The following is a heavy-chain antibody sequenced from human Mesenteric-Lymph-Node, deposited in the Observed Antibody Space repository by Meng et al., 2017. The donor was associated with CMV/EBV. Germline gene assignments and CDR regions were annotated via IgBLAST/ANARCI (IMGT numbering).Heavy chain of an antibody. CDR3: AHSSGIAAAGPFYFDY. CDR2: IYWDDDK. V-gene: IGHV2-5*02. J-gene: IGHJ4*02. D-gene: IGHD6-13*01. CDR1: GFSLSTSGVG. Sequence: QITLKESGATLVKPTQPLTLTFTFSGFSLSTSGVGVGWIRQPPGKALEWLALIYWDDDKRYSPSLKSRLTITKDTSKNQVVLTMTNMDPVDTATYYCAHSSGIAAAGPFYFDYWGQGTLVTVSS.